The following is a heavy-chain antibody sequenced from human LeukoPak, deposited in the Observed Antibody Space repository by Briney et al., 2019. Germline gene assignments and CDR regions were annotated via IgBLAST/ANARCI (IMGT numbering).Heavy chain of an antibody. CDR3: ARESVGGDYFDY. Sequence: ASVKVSCKASGYTCTSYAMHWVRQAPGQRLEWMGWINAGNGNTKYSQKFQGRVTITRDTSASTAYMELSSLRSEDTAVYYCARESVGGDYFDYWGQGTLVTVSS. D-gene: IGHD2-15*01. V-gene: IGHV1-3*01. CDR2: INAGNGNT. J-gene: IGHJ4*02. CDR1: GYTCTSYA.